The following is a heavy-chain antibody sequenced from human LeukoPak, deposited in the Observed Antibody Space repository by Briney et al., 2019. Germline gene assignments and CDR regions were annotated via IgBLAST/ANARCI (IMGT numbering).Heavy chain of an antibody. CDR3: AMENRIQLWLQPGAPYYFDY. J-gene: IGHJ4*02. CDR2: ISGSGGST. Sequence: GGSLRLSCAASGFTFSSYAMSWVRQAPGKGLEWVSAISGSGGSTYYADSVKGRFTISRDNSKNTLYLQMNSLRAEDTAVYYCAMENRIQLWLQPGAPYYFDYWGQGTLVTVSS. V-gene: IGHV3-23*01. CDR1: GFTFSSYA. D-gene: IGHD5-18*01.